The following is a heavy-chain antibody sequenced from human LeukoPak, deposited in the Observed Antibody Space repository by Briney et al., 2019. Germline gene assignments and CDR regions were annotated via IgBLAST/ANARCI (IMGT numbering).Heavy chain of an antibody. J-gene: IGHJ3*02. Sequence: GGSLRLSCKASGFTFGDYAMSWFRQAPGKGLEWVGCIRSKAYGGAIEYAASVKGRFTISRDDSESIAYLQMNSLKTEDTAVYYCTRVPKRTVTMIVVIWGHDAFDIWGQGTMVTVSS. CDR2: IRSKAYGGAI. CDR3: TRVPKRTVTMIVVIWGHDAFDI. V-gene: IGHV3-49*03. D-gene: IGHD3-22*01. CDR1: GFTFGDYA.